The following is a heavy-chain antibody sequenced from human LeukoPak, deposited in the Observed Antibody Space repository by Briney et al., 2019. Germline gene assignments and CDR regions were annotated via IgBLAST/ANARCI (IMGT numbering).Heavy chain of an antibody. V-gene: IGHV4-59*08. CDR2: IYYSGST. CDR1: GGSISSYY. D-gene: IGHD3-22*01. Sequence: SETLSLTCTVSGGSISSYYRSWIRQPPGKGLEWIGYIYYSGSTNYNPSLKSRVTISVDTSKNQFSLKLSSVTAADTAVYYCARLSHYDSSGYYSLTIDYWGQGTLVTVSS. J-gene: IGHJ4*02. CDR3: ARLSHYDSSGYYSLTIDY.